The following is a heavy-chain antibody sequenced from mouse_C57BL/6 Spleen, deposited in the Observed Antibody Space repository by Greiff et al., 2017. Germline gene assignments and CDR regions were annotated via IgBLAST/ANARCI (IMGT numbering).Heavy chain of an antibody. V-gene: IGHV1-26*01. D-gene: IGHD2-4*01. Sequence: EVQLQQSGPELVKPGASVKISCKASGYTFTDYYMNWVKQSHGKSLEWIGDINPNNGGTSYNQKFKGKATLTVDKSSSTAYMELRSLTSEDSAVYYCARRDYPFFDDWGQGTTLTVSS. CDR3: ARRDYPFFDD. CDR1: GYTFTDYY. CDR2: INPNNGGT. J-gene: IGHJ2*01.